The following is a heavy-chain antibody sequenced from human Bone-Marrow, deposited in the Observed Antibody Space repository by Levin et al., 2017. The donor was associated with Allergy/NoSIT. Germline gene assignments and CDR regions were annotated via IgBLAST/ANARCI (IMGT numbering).Heavy chain of an antibody. J-gene: IGHJ4*02. Sequence: SSETLSLTCTVSGASISNNYWSWIRQPPGKRLEWIGYIYNSGSTNYNPSLRSRVTISVDTSKNQFSLKVSSVTAADTAVYYCARGVTTDYWGQGTLVTVSS. CDR1: GASISNNY. V-gene: IGHV4-59*01. CDR3: ARGVTTDY. D-gene: IGHD4-17*01. CDR2: IYNSGST.